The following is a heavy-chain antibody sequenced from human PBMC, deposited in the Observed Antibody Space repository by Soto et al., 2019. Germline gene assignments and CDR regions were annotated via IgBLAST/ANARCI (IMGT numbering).Heavy chain of an antibody. CDR1: GGSISSGDYY. V-gene: IGHV4-30-4*01. Sequence: QVQLQESGPGLVKPSQTLSLTCTVSGGSISSGDYYWSWIRQPPGKGLEWIGYIYYSGSTYYNPSLKSGVTISVDTSKNQFSLKLSSVTAADTAVYYCARYCSGGSCYEGRSSLFDYWGQGTLVTVSS. J-gene: IGHJ4*02. D-gene: IGHD2-15*01. CDR3: ARYCSGGSCYEGRSSLFDY. CDR2: IYYSGST.